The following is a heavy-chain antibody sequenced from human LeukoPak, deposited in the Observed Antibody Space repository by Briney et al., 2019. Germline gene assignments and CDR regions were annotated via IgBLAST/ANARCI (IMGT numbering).Heavy chain of an antibody. CDR1: GGSISSYY. CDR2: IYDSGST. Sequence: SETLSLTCTVSGGSISSYYWSWIRQPPGKGLEWIGYIYDSGSTNYNPSLKSRVTISVDTSKNQFSLKLSSVTAADTAAYYCARVGGTNYYYYGMDVWGQGTTVTVSS. CDR3: ARVGGTNYYYYGMDV. D-gene: IGHD1-1*01. V-gene: IGHV4-59*01. J-gene: IGHJ6*02.